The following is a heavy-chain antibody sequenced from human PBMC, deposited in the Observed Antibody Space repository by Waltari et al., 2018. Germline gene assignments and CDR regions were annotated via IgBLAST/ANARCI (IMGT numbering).Heavy chain of an antibody. Sequence: WGGCRQPPGQGLELIGTMSYSGATYSSPSLKSRVTISRDTSKNQLSLKLGSVTAADTAIYYCATYIGASVGTAAFDVWGQGTMVSVSS. CDR3: ATYIGASVGTAAFDV. CDR2: MSYSGAT. D-gene: IGHD1-1*01. J-gene: IGHJ3*01. V-gene: IGHV4-39*01.